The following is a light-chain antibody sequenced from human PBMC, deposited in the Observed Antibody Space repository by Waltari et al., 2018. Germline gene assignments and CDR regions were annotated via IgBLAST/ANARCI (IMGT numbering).Light chain of an antibody. CDR1: RSDVGRNNL. CDR3: CSYAGSGTFVV. CDR2: EGS. V-gene: IGLV2-23*03. J-gene: IGLJ2*01. Sequence: QSALTQPASVSGSPGQSITISCTGTRSDVGRNNLVSWYQQHPGQAPKVVISEGSERPSGISNRFSGSKSGITASLTISGLQPEDEADYYCCSYAGSGTFVVFGGGTKLTVL.